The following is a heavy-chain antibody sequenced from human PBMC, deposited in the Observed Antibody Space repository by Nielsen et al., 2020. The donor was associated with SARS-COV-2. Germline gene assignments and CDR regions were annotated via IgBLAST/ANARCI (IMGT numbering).Heavy chain of an antibody. Sequence: GSLRLSCAVSGDSISSSNWWSLVRQPPGKGLEWIGEIYHSGNTNYNPSLKSRVTISVDKSKNQFSLRLISVTAADTAVYYCARLLTNTGNYFRFDPWGQGTLVTVSS. CDR2: IYHSGNT. V-gene: IGHV4-4*02. D-gene: IGHD1-26*01. CDR1: GDSISSSNW. CDR3: ARLLTNTGNYFRFDP. J-gene: IGHJ5*02.